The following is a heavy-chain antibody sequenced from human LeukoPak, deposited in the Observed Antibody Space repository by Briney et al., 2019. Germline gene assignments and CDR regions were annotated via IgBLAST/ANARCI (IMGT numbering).Heavy chain of an antibody. V-gene: IGHV3-30*04. CDR2: ISYDGSNK. D-gene: IGHD5-18*01. CDR1: GFTFSTYA. Sequence: GGSLRLSCAASGFTFSTYAMHWVRQAPGKGLEWVAVISYDGSNKYYADSVKGRFTISRDNSKNTPYLQMNSLRPEDTAVYYCARVRARIQLWIPVDSWGQGTLVTVSS. CDR3: ARVRARIQLWIPVDS. J-gene: IGHJ4*02.